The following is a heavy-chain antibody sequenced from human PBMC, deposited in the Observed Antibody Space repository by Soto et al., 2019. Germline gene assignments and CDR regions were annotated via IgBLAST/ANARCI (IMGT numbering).Heavy chain of an antibody. J-gene: IGHJ6*02. V-gene: IGHV1-3*01. D-gene: IGHD3-10*01. CDR3: ARDPYGSGSYGYYYYGMDV. Sequence: ASVKVSCKASGYTLTSYAMHWVRQAPGQRLEWMGWINAGNGNTKYSQKFQGRVTITRDTSASTAHMELSSLRSEDTAVYYCARDPYGSGSYGYYYYGMDVWGQGTTVTVSS. CDR1: GYTLTSYA. CDR2: INAGNGNT.